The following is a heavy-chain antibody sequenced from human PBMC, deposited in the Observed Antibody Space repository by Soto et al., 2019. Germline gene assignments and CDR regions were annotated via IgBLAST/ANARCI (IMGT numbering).Heavy chain of an antibody. CDR2: INSDGSST. CDR3: ASRPKGYCSGGSCLNDAFDI. J-gene: IGHJ3*02. Sequence: EVQLVESGGGLVQPGGSLRLSCAASGFTFSSYWMHWVRQAPGKGLVWVSRINSDGSSTSYADSVKGRFTISRDNAKNTLYLQMNSLRAEDTAVYYCASRPKGYCSGGSCLNDAFDIWGQGTMVTVSS. D-gene: IGHD2-15*01. CDR1: GFTFSSYW. V-gene: IGHV3-74*01.